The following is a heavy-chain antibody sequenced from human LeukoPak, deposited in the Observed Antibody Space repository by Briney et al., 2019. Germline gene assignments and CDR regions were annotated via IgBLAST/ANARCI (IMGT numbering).Heavy chain of an antibody. CDR2: IYYNGSA. CDR3: AREGRGYSGYDWVDY. Sequence: SETLSLTCTVSGGSISSSSYYWGWIRQPPGKGLEWIGSIYYNGSAYYNPSLKSRVTISLDTSKSQFSLKLSSVTAADTAVYYCAREGRGYSGYDWVDYWGQGTLVTVSS. V-gene: IGHV4-39*07. D-gene: IGHD5-12*01. J-gene: IGHJ4*02. CDR1: GGSISSSSYY.